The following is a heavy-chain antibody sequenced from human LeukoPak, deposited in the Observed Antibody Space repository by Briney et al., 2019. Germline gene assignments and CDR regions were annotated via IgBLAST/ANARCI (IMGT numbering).Heavy chain of an antibody. J-gene: IGHJ4*02. CDR3: ARYPYGDRFDY. CDR1: SGSISSSSYY. Sequence: SETLSLTCTVCSGSISSSSYYWAWIRQPPGKGLEWIGSIYYSGTTFYNPSLKSRVTMSVDTSKNQFSLKLSSVTAADTAVYYCARYPYGDRFDYWGQGTLVTVSS. CDR2: IYYSGTT. D-gene: IGHD4-17*01. V-gene: IGHV4-39*07.